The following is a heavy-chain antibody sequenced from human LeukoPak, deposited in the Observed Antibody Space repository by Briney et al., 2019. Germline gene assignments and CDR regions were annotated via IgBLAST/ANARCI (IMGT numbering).Heavy chain of an antibody. V-gene: IGHV1-2*02. CDR3: ASYSDPPKEFDK. J-gene: IGHJ4*02. D-gene: IGHD1-26*01. CDR1: GNTFTGDF. Sequence: ASVKVSCKASGNTFTGDFMQWVRQAPGQGLEWMGWINVNSSGTHYAQKFQGRVSMTSDTSIATAYMELSGLRSDDTAVYYCASYSDPPKEFDKWGQGTLVSVSS. CDR2: INVNSSGT.